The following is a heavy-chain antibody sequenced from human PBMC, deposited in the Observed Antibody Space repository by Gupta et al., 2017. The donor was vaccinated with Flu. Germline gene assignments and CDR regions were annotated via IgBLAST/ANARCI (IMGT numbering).Heavy chain of an antibody. D-gene: IGHD3-3*01. CDR2: IEGGSPYT. Sequence: GLQWVSSIEGGSPYTFYADSVKGRFTISRDNLGNTVYLDMKSLRAEDTAVYYCASDPLLGVGTVGYYSYTMAVWGKGTTVTVS. J-gene: IGHJ6*03. V-gene: IGHV3-23*01. CDR3: ASDPLLGVGTVGYYSYTMAV.